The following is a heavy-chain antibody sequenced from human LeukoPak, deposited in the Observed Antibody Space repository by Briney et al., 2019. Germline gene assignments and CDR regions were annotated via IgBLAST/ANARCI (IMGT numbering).Heavy chain of an antibody. J-gene: IGHJ4*02. Sequence: SETLSLTCTVSGGSISSYYWSWIRQPPGKGLEWIGYIYYSGSTNYNPSLKSRVTISVDTSKNQFSLKLSSVTAADTAVYYCARVYGVPAAYFDYWAREPWSPSPQ. CDR1: GGSISSYY. V-gene: IGHV4-59*01. CDR3: ARVYGVPAAYFDY. D-gene: IGHD2-2*01. CDR2: IYYSGST.